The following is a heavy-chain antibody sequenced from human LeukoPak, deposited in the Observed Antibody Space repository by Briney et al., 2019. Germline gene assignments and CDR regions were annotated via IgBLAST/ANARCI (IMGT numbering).Heavy chain of an antibody. Sequence: SETLSLTCSVSGGSISSSSYYWGWIRQPPGKGLEWIGYIYNNGRAYYNPSLRSRVTISVDTSKNQFSLKLSSVTAADTAVYYSARGGSSGYHFDSWGQGTLVTVSS. CDR1: GGSISSSSYY. V-gene: IGHV4-31*03. CDR2: IYNNGRA. J-gene: IGHJ4*02. D-gene: IGHD3-22*01. CDR3: ARGGSSGYHFDS.